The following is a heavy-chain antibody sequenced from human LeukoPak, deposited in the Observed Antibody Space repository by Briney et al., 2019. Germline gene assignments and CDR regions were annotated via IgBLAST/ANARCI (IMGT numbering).Heavy chain of an antibody. J-gene: IGHJ4*02. CDR2: INPNSGGT. CDR1: GYTFTGYY. Sequence: EASVKVSCKASGYTFTGYYMRWVRQAPGQGLEWMGWINPNSGGTDYAQKFQGRVTMTRDTSINTAYMELTSLRSDDTAVYYCARDMITITTPYFDYWGQGTLVTVSS. V-gene: IGHV1-2*02. CDR3: ARDMITITTPYFDY. D-gene: IGHD3-22*01.